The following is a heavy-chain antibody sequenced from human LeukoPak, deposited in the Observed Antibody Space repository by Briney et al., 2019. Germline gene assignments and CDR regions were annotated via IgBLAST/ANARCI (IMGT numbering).Heavy chain of an antibody. CDR3: ARDNALDLNRLYYGMVV. Sequence: GGSLRLSCAASGFTFSSYSKNWVRQAPGKGLEWVSYISSSSSTIYYADSVKGRFTISRDNAKNSLYLQMNSLRDEDTAVYYCARDNALDLNRLYYGMVVWGQGTTVTVSS. CDR2: ISSSSSTI. D-gene: IGHD1-7*01. V-gene: IGHV3-48*02. J-gene: IGHJ6*02. CDR1: GFTFSSYS.